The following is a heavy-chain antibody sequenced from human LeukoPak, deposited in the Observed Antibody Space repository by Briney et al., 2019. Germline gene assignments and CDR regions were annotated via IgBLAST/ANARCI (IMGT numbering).Heavy chain of an antibody. D-gene: IGHD2-15*01. CDR2: INACNGNT. CDR3: ARDRVSCSGGSCYEDNWFDP. Sequence: GASVKVSCKASGYTFTSYAMHWVRQAPGQRLERMGGINACNGNTKYSQRFQGRVTITRDTSASTDYMELSSLRSEDTAVYYCARDRVSCSGGSCYEDNWFDPWGQGTLVTVSS. J-gene: IGHJ5*02. V-gene: IGHV1-3*01. CDR1: GYTFTSYA.